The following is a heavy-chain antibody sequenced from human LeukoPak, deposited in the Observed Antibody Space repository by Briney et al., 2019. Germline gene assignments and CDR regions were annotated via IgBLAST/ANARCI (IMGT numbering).Heavy chain of an antibody. CDR1: GGSFSGYY. D-gene: IGHD6-13*01. J-gene: IGHJ3*02. Sequence: SETLSLTCAVYGGSFSGYYWSWIRQPPGKGLEWIGEINHSGSTNYNPSLKSRVTISVDTSKNQFSLKLSSVTAADTAVYYCARASSSWRDAFDIWGQGTIVTVSS. CDR2: INHSGST. V-gene: IGHV4-34*01. CDR3: ARASSSWRDAFDI.